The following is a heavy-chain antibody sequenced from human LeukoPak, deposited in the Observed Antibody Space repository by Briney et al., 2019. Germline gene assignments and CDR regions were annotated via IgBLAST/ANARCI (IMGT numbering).Heavy chain of an antibody. D-gene: IGHD6-13*01. CDR3: ARGSSSWYYYYCMDV. J-gene: IGHJ6*03. V-gene: IGHV4-34*01. CDR2: INHSGST. Sequence: SETLSLTCAVYGGSFSGYYWSWIRQPPGKGLEWIGEINHSGSTNYNPSLKSRVTISVDTSKNQFSLKLSSVTAADTAVYYCARGSSSWYYYYCMDVWGKGTTVTVSS. CDR1: GGSFSGYY.